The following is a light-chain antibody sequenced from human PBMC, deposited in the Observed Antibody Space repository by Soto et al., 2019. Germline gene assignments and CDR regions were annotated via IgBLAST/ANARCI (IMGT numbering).Light chain of an antibody. J-gene: IGKJ5*01. CDR2: GAS. CDR3: QQDGSSPT. Sequence: EIVLTQSPGTLSLFPGERATLSCRASQSLTTRYLAWYQQKPGQAPRLLIYGASSRATGIPDRFRGSGARTVFTLTISRLEPEDFAMYYCQQDGSSPTFGQGTRLEIK. V-gene: IGKV3-20*01. CDR1: QSLTTRY.